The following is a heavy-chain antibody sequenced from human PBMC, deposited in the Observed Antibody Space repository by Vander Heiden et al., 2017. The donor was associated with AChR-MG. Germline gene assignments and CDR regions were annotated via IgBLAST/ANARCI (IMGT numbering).Heavy chain of an antibody. CDR3: AREVAARLGVDY. J-gene: IGHJ4*02. V-gene: IGHV1-69*06. CDR1: GGPFSSYA. Sequence: QVQLVQPGAEVMKPGPPVNVSCKASGGPFSSYAISWVRQAPGQGLEWMGGIIPIFGTANYAQKFQGRVTITADKSTSTAYMGLSSLRSEDTAVYYCAREVAARLGVDYWGQGTLVTVSS. CDR2: IIPIFGTA. D-gene: IGHD6-6*01.